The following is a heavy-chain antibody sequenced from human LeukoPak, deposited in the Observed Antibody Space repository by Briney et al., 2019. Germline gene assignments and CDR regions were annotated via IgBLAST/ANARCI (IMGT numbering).Heavy chain of an antibody. D-gene: IGHD4-17*01. Sequence: TGGSLRLSCAASGFTFSSYAMHWVRQAPGKGLEWVAVISYDGSNKYYADSVKGRFTISRDNSKSTLFLQMNSLRADDTAIYYCAKDHHDYVFDYWGQGTLVTVSS. CDR2: ISYDGSNK. J-gene: IGHJ4*02. V-gene: IGHV3-30-3*01. CDR3: AKDHHDYVFDY. CDR1: GFTFSSYA.